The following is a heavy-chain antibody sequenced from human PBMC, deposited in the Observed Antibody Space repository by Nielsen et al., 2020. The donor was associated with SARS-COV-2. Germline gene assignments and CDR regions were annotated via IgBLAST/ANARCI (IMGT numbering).Heavy chain of an antibody. CDR3: ASRPGRGDDGNPLDF. CDR1: GFTFSSYS. D-gene: IGHD4-23*01. CDR2: ISSSSSYI. Sequence: GESLKISCAASGFTFSSYSMNWVRQAPGKGLEWVSSISSSSSYIYYADSVKGRFTISRDNAKNSLYLQMNSLRAEDTAMYYCASRPGRGDDGNPLDFWGQGTLVTVSS. V-gene: IGHV3-21*04. J-gene: IGHJ4*02.